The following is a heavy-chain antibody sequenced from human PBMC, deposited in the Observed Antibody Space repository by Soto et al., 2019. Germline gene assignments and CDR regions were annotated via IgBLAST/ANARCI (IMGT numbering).Heavy chain of an antibody. CDR1: GDSVSSKSAT. J-gene: IGHJ5*01. D-gene: IGHD1-26*01. V-gene: IGHV6-1*01. Sequence: PSQTLSLTCAISGDSVSSKSATWNWIRQSPSRGLEWLGRTYYRSKWSTDYAVSVNNRITINPDTSKNQFSLQLNSVTPEDTAMYYCTRALSGTSDSPGHGTLGTVSS. CDR3: TRALSGTSDS. CDR2: TYYRSKWST.